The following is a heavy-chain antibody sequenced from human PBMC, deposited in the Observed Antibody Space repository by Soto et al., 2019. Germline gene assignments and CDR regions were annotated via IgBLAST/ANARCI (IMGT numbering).Heavy chain of an antibody. CDR2: ISGSGGST. J-gene: IGHJ5*02. D-gene: IGHD3-3*01. Sequence: WGSLRLSCAASGFTFISYAMSCFRHAPWKWLEWVSAISGSGGSTYYADSVKGRFTISRDNSKNTLYLQMNSLRAEDTAVYYCAKEGFTIFGVVIKYNWFDPWGQGTLVTVSS. CDR3: AKEGFTIFGVVIKYNWFDP. V-gene: IGHV3-23*01. CDR1: GFTFISYA.